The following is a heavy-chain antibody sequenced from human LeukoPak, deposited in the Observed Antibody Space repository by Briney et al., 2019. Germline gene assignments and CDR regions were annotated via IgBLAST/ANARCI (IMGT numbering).Heavy chain of an antibody. J-gene: IGHJ4*02. Sequence: GGSLRLSCAASGFTFSNYAMHWVRQAPGKGLEWVAVISYDGSNKYYADSVKGRFTISRDNSKSTLYLQMNSLRAEDTAVYYCARADTAMVIRGYFDYWGQGTLVTVSS. D-gene: IGHD5-18*01. CDR2: ISYDGSNK. V-gene: IGHV3-30-3*01. CDR3: ARADTAMVIRGYFDY. CDR1: GFTFSNYA.